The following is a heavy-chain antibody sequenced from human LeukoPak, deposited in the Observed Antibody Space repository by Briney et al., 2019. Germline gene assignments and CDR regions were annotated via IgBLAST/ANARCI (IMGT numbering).Heavy chain of an antibody. CDR2: IYYSGST. Sequence: PSETLSLTCAVSGGSISSGGYSWSWIRQPPGKGLEWIGYIYYSGSTYYNPSLKSRVTISVDTSKNHFSLKLSSVTAADTAVYYCARSYYYDTSAYDGGFDYWGQGTLVTVSS. J-gene: IGHJ4*02. CDR1: GGSISSGGYS. D-gene: IGHD3-22*01. CDR3: ARSYYYDTSAYDGGFDY. V-gene: IGHV4-30-4*07.